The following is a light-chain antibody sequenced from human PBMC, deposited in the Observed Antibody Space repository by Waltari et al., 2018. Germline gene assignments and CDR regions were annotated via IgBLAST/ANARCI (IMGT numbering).Light chain of an antibody. J-gene: IGLJ3*02. CDR1: TNALGRYNY. CDR2: DVT. CDR3: CSYAGSYTWV. V-gene: IGLV2-11*01. Sequence: SALTQPRSVSGSPGQPVTISCTGSTNALGRYNYVSWYQQHPGKAPKLIILDVTKRPSGVPDRLSGSKSGNTASLTISGLRAEDEAEYYCCSYAGSYTWVFGGGTKLTVV.